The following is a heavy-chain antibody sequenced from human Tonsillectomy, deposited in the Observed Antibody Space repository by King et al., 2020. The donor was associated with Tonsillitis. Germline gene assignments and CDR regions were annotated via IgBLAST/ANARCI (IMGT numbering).Heavy chain of an antibody. CDR1: GGSISSYY. CDR2: IYYSGST. D-gene: IGHD2-2*01. J-gene: IGHJ3*02. CDR3: ARVAPVPAALDDAFDI. V-gene: IGHV4-59*01. Sequence: QLQESGPGLVKPSETLSLTCTVSGGSISSYYWSWIRQPPGKGLEWIGYIYYSGSTNYNPSLKSRVTISVDTSKNKFSLKLSSVTAADTAVYYCARVAPVPAALDDAFDIWGQGTMVTVSS.